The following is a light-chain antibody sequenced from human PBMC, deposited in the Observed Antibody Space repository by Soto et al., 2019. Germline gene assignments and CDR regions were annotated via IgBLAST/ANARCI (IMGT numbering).Light chain of an antibody. Sequence: DIVMTQSPDSLAVSLGERATINCKSNDSVLYASNNRNYLAWYQQKPGQPPKLLIHWASTRESGVPDRFSGGGSGTDFTLTISSLQAEDVAVYYCQQYFNRPYTFGQGTKLEIK. V-gene: IGKV4-1*01. CDR2: WAS. CDR1: DSVLYASNNRNY. J-gene: IGKJ2*01. CDR3: QQYFNRPYT.